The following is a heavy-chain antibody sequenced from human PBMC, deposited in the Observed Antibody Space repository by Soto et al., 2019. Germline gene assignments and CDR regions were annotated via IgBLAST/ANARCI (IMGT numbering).Heavy chain of an antibody. D-gene: IGHD3-10*01. CDR1: GGSISSYY. J-gene: IGHJ6*02. CDR3: ARQGFVPLHGLVDV. V-gene: IGHV4-59*08. CDR2: VHHSWGS. Sequence: QVQLQESGPGLVKPSETMSLSCTVSGGSISSYYWSWFRQSPGKRMEWIGYVHHSWGSSYNPSLQXXVXLSLDPSKTQFALKVTAVTATDTAVYYCARQGFVPLHGLVDVWGQGTTVTVSS.